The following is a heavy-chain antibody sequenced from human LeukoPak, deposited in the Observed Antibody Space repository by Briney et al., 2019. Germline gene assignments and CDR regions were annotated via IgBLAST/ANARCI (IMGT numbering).Heavy chain of an antibody. CDR3: ARERSLNNCSSTSCYETYYYYMDV. CDR1: GFTFSSCA. CDR2: INHSGST. Sequence: PGGSLRLSCAASGFTFSSCAMNWVRQAPGKGLEWIGEINHSGSTNYNPSLKSRVTISVDTSKNQFSLKLSSVTAADTAVYYCARERSLNNCSSTSCYETYYYYMDVWGKGTTVTVSS. J-gene: IGHJ6*03. D-gene: IGHD2-2*01. V-gene: IGHV4-34*01.